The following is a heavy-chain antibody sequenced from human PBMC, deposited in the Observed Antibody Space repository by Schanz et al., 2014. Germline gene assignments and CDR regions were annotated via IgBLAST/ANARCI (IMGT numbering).Heavy chain of an antibody. Sequence: VQLVESGGGVVQPGGSLRLSCAASGFRLSTYGMHWVRQAPGKGLEWVAVISYDGSHKDYADSVKGRFTISRDNSKNTLYLQMNSLRAEDTAVYYCARDRQQLVGRIGYYYGMDVWGQGTTVTVSS. CDR3: ARDRQQLVGRIGYYYGMDV. CDR2: ISYDGSHK. J-gene: IGHJ6*02. D-gene: IGHD6-13*01. CDR1: GFRLSTYG. V-gene: IGHV3-30*19.